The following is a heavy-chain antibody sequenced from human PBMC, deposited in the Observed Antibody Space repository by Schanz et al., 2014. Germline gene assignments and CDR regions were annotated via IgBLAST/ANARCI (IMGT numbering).Heavy chain of an antibody. J-gene: IGHJ3*02. D-gene: IGHD6-19*01. V-gene: IGHV1-46*01. CDR1: GGTFSSST. CDR3: ARGLGDERWLDLNEAFDI. Sequence: QVQLVQSGAEVKKPGSSVKVSCKASGGTFSSSTLTWVRQAPGQGLEWMGIINPSGGSTSYAQKFQGRVTMTRDTSASTVYMELSSLRSEDTAVYYGARGLGDERWLDLNEAFDIWGQGTIVTVSS. CDR2: INPSGGST.